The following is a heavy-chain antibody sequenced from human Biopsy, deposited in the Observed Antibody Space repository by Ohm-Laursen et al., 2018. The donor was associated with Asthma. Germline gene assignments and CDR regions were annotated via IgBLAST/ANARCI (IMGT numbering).Heavy chain of an antibody. CDR3: ARVLTTEEGDTWFDP. Sequence: SSVKVSCKASGGTFSNYAFSWVRQAPGQGLEWMGGIIPMFGTTKYTQKFQARVSITADEATSTVYMELSSLRSEDTAVYYCARVLTTEEGDTWFDPWGQGTLVTVSS. CDR1: GGTFSNYA. V-gene: IGHV1-69*01. J-gene: IGHJ5*02. D-gene: IGHD4-11*01. CDR2: IIPMFGTT.